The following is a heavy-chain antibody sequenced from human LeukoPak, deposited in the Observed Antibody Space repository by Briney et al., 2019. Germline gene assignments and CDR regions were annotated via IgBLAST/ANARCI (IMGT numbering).Heavy chain of an antibody. V-gene: IGHV3-23*01. CDR1: GFTFSNHV. J-gene: IGHJ4*02. CDR3: AKTYYYGSGTYYPFDY. CDR2: ISGSGGSI. Sequence: GGSLRLSCAASGFTFSNHVMSWARQAPGKGLEWVSGISGSGGSIYYTDSVKGRFTISRDNSKNTVYLQMNYLRAEDTAVYYCAKTYYYGSGTYYPFDYWGQGTLVTVSS. D-gene: IGHD3-10*01.